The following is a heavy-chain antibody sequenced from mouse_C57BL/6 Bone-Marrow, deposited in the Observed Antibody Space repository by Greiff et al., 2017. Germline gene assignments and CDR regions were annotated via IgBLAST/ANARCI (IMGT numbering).Heavy chain of an antibody. D-gene: IGHD2-1*01. V-gene: IGHV1-75*01. CDR3: ANLRWYPWFAY. J-gene: IGHJ3*01. CDR1: GYTFTDYY. Sequence: QVQLQQSGPGLVKPGASVKISCTASGYTFTDYYITWVKQSPGQGLEWIGWIFPGSGSTYYNEKFKGKATLTVDKSSSTAYMLLSSLTSEDSAVDFCANLRWYPWFAYWGQGTLVTVSA. CDR2: IFPGSGST.